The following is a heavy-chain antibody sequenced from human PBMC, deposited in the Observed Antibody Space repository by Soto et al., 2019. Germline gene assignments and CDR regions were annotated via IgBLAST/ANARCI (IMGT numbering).Heavy chain of an antibody. CDR1: GYTFTGYY. CDR3: ARAMGPYSSSSSDAFDI. V-gene: IGHV1-2*04. Sequence: ASVKVSCKASGYTFTGYYMHWVRQAPGQGLEWMGWINPNSGGTNYAQKFQGWVTMTRDTSISTAYMELSRLRSDDTAVYYCARAMGPYSSSSSDAFDIWGQGTMVTVSS. J-gene: IGHJ3*02. D-gene: IGHD6-6*01. CDR2: INPNSGGT.